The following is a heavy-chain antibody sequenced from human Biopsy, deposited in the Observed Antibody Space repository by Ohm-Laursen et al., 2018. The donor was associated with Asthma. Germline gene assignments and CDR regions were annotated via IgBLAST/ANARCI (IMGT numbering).Heavy chain of an antibody. V-gene: IGHV2-70*04. D-gene: IGHD6-13*01. CDR2: IDWDDDK. CDR1: GLSLSKTGMR. CDR3: AREQQLGNFDY. J-gene: IGHJ4*02. Sequence: TQTLTLTGTLSGLSLSKTGMRVSWIRQPPGKALEWLARIDWDDDKFYSASLKTRLTISKDTSKNQVVLTMTTMDPVDTATYYCAREQQLGNFDYWGRGTLVTVSS.